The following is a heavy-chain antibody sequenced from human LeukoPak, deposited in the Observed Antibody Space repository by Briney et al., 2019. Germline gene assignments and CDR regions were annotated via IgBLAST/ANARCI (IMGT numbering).Heavy chain of an antibody. J-gene: IGHJ3*02. V-gene: IGHV4-39*01. CDR3: ARQRLLGGAIPYAFDI. CDR1: GGSISSSSYY. D-gene: IGHD2-15*01. Sequence: SETLSLTCTVSGGSISSSSYYWGWIRQPPGKGLEWIGIIYYSGSTYYNPSLKSRVTISVDTSKNQFSLKLSSVTAADTAVYYCARQRLLGGAIPYAFDIWGQGTMVTVSS. CDR2: IYYSGST.